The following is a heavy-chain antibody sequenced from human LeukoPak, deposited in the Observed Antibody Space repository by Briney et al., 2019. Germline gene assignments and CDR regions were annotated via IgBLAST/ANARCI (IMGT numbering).Heavy chain of an antibody. CDR1: GYPVTNSY. Sequence: ASVKVSCKTSGYPVTNSYMHWVRQAPGQGLEWMGWISAYNGNTNYAQKLQGRVTMTTDTSTSTAYMELRSLRSDDTAVYYCAADVLGARDYWGQGTLVTVSS. D-gene: IGHD1-26*01. V-gene: IGHV1-18*04. J-gene: IGHJ4*02. CDR2: ISAYNGNT. CDR3: AADVLGARDY.